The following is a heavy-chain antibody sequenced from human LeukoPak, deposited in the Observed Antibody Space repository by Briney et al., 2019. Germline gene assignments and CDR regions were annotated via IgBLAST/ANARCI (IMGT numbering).Heavy chain of an antibody. CDR2: INPNSGGT. CDR3: ARPYCGGDCNFDY. D-gene: IGHD2-21*02. Sequence: GASVKVSCKASGYTFTGYYMHWVRQAPGQGLEWMGRINPNSGGTNYAQKFQGRVTTTRDTSSSTAYMELSRLRSDDTAVYYCARPYCGGDCNFDYWGQGTLVTVSS. J-gene: IGHJ4*02. V-gene: IGHV1-2*06. CDR1: GYTFTGYY.